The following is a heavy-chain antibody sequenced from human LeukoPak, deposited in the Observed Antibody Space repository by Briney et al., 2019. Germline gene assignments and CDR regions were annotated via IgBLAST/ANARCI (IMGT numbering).Heavy chain of an antibody. CDR2: INHSGST. D-gene: IGHD2-15*01. Sequence: SETLSLTCTVSGGSISSYYWSWIRQPPGKGLEWIGEINHSGSTNYNPSLKSRVTISVDTSKNQFSLKLSSVTAADTAVYYCARGPRGILLRPLYYFDYWGQGTLVTVSS. V-gene: IGHV4-34*01. J-gene: IGHJ4*02. CDR1: GGSISSYY. CDR3: ARGPRGILLRPLYYFDY.